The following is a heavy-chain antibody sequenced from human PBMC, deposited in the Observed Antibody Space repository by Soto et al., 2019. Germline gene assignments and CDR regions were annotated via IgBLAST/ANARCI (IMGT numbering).Heavy chain of an antibody. Sequence: EVQVVETGGGLIQPGGSLRLSCAVSGFTVSSNYMSWVRQPPGKGPEWVSDIYSGGSTYYADSVKGRFTISRDNSKNTLYLQMNSLXXXXXAVYYCARERDGHNPNWFDLWGQGTLVTVSS. J-gene: IGHJ5*02. D-gene: IGHD2-8*01. CDR3: ARERDGHNPNWFDL. CDR2: IYSGGST. CDR1: GFTVSSNY. V-gene: IGHV3-53*02.